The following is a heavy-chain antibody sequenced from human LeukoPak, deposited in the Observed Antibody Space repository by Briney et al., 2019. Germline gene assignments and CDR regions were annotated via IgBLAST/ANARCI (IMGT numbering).Heavy chain of an antibody. CDR1: GGSFSGYY. J-gene: IGHJ4*02. CDR3: ARARNYYDSSGYSFLDY. V-gene: IGHV4-34*01. D-gene: IGHD3-22*01. Sequence: SETLSLTCAVYGGSFSGYYWSWIRRPPGKGLEWIGEINHSGSTNYNPSLKSRVTISVDTSKNQFSLKLSSVTAADTAVYYCARARNYYDSSGYSFLDYWGQGTLVTVSS. CDR2: INHSGST.